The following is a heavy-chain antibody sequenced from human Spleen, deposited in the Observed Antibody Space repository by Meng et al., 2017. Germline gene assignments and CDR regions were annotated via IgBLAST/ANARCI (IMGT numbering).Heavy chain of an antibody. Sequence: ASVKVSCKASGYTFTSYAMHWVRQAPGQRLEWMGWINPNSGGTNYAQKLQGRVTMTTDTYTSTVYMELRSLRSDDTAVYYCAREVIAVAGPGGTYWGQGTLVTVSS. CDR1: GYTFTSYA. J-gene: IGHJ4*02. D-gene: IGHD6-19*01. V-gene: IGHV1-18*01. CDR3: AREVIAVAGPGGTY. CDR2: INPNSGGT.